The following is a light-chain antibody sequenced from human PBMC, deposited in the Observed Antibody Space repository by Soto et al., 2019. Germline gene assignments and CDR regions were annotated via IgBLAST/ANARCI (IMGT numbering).Light chain of an antibody. CDR2: GAS. J-gene: IGKJ4*01. CDR3: QQYKDWPLT. V-gene: IGKV3-15*01. Sequence: EIVMTQSLATLSVSPGERATLSCRASQSIGSTLAWYQQKPGQAPRLLIYGASTRATGIPGRFSGGGSGTEFTLTISSLESEDFAVYYCQQYKDWPLTFGGGTE. CDR1: QSIGST.